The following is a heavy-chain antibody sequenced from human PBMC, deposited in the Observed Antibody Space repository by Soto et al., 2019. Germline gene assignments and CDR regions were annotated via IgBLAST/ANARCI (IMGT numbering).Heavy chain of an antibody. D-gene: IGHD5-18*01. V-gene: IGHV1-3*01. CDR2: INAGNGNT. Sequence: ASVKVSCKASGYTFTIYAMHWVRQAPGQRLEWMGWINAGNGNTKYSQKFQGRVTITRDTSASTAYMELSSLRSEDTAVYYCARDRALKRIQLWLRAHDAFDIWGQGTMVTVSS. CDR3: ARDRALKRIQLWLRAHDAFDI. CDR1: GYTFTIYA. J-gene: IGHJ3*02.